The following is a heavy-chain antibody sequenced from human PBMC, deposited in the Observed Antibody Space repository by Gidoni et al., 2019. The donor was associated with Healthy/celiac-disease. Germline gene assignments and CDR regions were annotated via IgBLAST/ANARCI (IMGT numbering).Heavy chain of an antibody. D-gene: IGHD3-10*01. CDR2: IHPSGGST. V-gene: IGHV1-46*01. Sequence: QLQLVQSGAEATNPGASVQVSCKASGYTCTHYYKHWVRQAPGQGLEWMGIIHPSGGSTSYAQKFQGRVTMTRDTSTSTVYMELSSLRSEDTAVYYCARDLRGYGSGSYYNFPIPQIYYYYGMDVWGQGTTVTVSS. J-gene: IGHJ6*02. CDR1: GYTCTHYY. CDR3: ARDLRGYGSGSYYNFPIPQIYYYYGMDV.